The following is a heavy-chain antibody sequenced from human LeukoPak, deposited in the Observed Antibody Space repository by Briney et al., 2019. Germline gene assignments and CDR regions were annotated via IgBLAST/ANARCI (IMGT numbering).Heavy chain of an antibody. J-gene: IGHJ4*02. V-gene: IGHV3-23*01. CDR1: GFTFSNYA. CDR3: AKSGAYDSSGYYSPTTTYYFDY. Sequence: GGSLRLSCAASGFTFSNYAMSWVRQAPGKGLEWVSAISGSGDSTYYADSVKGRFTISRDNSKNTLYLQMNSLRAEDTAVYYCAKSGAYDSSGYYSPTTTYYFDYWGQGTLVTVSS. CDR2: ISGSGDST. D-gene: IGHD3-22*01.